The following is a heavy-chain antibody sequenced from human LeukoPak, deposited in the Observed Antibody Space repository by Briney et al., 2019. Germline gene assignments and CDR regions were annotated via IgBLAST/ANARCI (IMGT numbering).Heavy chain of an antibody. V-gene: IGHV5-51*01. Sequence: GESLKISCKGSGYSFTTYWIGWVRQMPGKGLEWMGIIYPGDSDTRYSPSFQGQVTISADKSISTAYLQWSSLKASDTAMYYCARPYDSSGYYFDYWGQGTLVTVSS. D-gene: IGHD3-22*01. J-gene: IGHJ4*02. CDR1: GYSFTTYW. CDR2: IYPGDSDT. CDR3: ARPYDSSGYYFDY.